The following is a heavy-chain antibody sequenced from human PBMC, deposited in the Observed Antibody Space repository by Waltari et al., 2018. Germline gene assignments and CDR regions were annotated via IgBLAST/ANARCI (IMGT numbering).Heavy chain of an antibody. J-gene: IGHJ6*03. Sequence: EVQLVESGGGLVQPGRSLRLSCAASGFTFDDYAMHWVRQAPGKGLEWVSGISWNSGSRGYADSVKSRFTISRDNAKNSLYLQMNSLRAEDTALYYCAKAMAISYYYYMDVWGKGTTVTVSS. CDR3: AKAMAISYYYYMDV. CDR1: GFTFDDYA. CDR2: ISWNSGSR. V-gene: IGHV3-9*01.